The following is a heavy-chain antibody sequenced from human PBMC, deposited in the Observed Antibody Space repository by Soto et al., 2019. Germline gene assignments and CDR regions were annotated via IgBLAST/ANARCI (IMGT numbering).Heavy chain of an antibody. Sequence: QVQLVESGGGVVQPGRSLRLSCAASGFTFSSYGMHWVRQAPGKGLEWVAVISYDGSNKYYADSVKGRFTISRDNSKNTLDLQMNSLRDEDTAVYYCARAPGSGSYHFDYWGQGTLVTVSS. CDR1: GFTFSSYG. J-gene: IGHJ4*02. CDR2: ISYDGSNK. D-gene: IGHD3-10*01. V-gene: IGHV3-30*03. CDR3: ARAPGSGSYHFDY.